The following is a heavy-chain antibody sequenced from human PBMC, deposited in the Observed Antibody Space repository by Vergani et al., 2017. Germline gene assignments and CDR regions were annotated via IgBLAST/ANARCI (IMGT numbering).Heavy chain of an antibody. CDR1: GFSFGDYA. D-gene: IGHD5-18*01. Sequence: EVQLVESGGGLVPPGRSLRLSCAASGFSFGDYAMTWVRQAPGKGLEWVAFIRNQAYGGTTEYAASVKGRLTILRDDSKRRAYLQLSGLKTEDTAVYFCXRGRGYSFGYTDYWGQGTLVTVSS. V-gene: IGHV3-49*04. CDR2: IRNQAYGGTT. CDR3: XRGRGYSFGYTDY. J-gene: IGHJ4*02.